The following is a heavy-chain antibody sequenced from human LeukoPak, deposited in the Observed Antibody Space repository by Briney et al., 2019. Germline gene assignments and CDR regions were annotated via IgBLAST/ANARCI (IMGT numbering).Heavy chain of an antibody. CDR2: INNSGST. D-gene: IGHD6-13*01. J-gene: IGHJ3*02. V-gene: IGHV4-59*08. Sequence: PSETLSLTCTLPGHSISGYYWSWIRQPPAKGLAWIGYINNSGSTNYNPSLKSRVIILVDPSENRFSLRLSSVTAADTAVYYCARHEASSCGSDAFDIWGQGTMVTVSS. CDR1: GHSISGYY. CDR3: ARHEASSCGSDAFDI.